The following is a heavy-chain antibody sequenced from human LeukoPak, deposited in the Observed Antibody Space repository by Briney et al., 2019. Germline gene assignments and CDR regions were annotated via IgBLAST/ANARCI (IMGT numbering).Heavy chain of an antibody. D-gene: IGHD5-18*01. V-gene: IGHV3-21*01. CDR1: GFTFSTYS. J-gene: IGHJ4*02. Sequence: GGSLRLSCAASGFTFSTYSMNWVRQAPGKGLEWVSSISSSSSYIFYADSVKGRFTISRDNAKNSLYLQMNSLRAEDTAVYYCARDLSGVTGYTYGRGIDYWGQGTLVTVSS. CDR2: ISSSSSYI. CDR3: ARDLSGVTGYTYGRGIDY.